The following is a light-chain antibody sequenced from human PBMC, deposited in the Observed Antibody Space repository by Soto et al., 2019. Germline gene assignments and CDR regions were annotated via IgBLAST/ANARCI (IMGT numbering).Light chain of an antibody. CDR2: GAS. J-gene: IGKJ2*01. V-gene: IGKV3-15*01. Sequence: EIVMTQSPATLSVSPGERVTLSCRATQSVSSKLAWYQQKPGQAPRILLYGASTRDTGIRARFSGSGSGTDFTLTIRSLQPEDFSVECCLQYNDLSYTVGEGTKLDIQ. CDR1: QSVSSK. CDR3: LQYNDLSYT.